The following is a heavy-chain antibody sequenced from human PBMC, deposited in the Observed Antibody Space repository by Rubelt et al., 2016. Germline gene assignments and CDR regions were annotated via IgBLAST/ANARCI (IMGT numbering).Heavy chain of an antibody. D-gene: IGHD4-11*01. CDR1: GGTFSSYA. Sequence: QVQLVQSGAEVKKPGASVKVSCKASGGTFSSYAISWVRQAPGQGLEWMGRIIPILGIANYAQKFRGRVTITADKSTSTAYMELSSLRSEDTAVYYCARVPDSNYVYYYYGMDVWGQGTTVTVSS. CDR3: ARVPDSNYVYYYYGMDV. J-gene: IGHJ6*02. V-gene: IGHV1-69*04. CDR2: IIPILGIA.